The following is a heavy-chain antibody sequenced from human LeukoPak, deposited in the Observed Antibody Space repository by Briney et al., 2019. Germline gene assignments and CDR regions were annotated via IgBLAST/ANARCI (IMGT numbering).Heavy chain of an antibody. J-gene: IGHJ5*02. CDR2: ISTYNGNT. V-gene: IGHV1-18*01. CDR1: GYTFTSYG. Sequence: ASVKLSCKASGYTFTSYGITWVRQAPGQGLEWMGWISTYNGNTDYAQQFQGRVTLTTDTSTNTAYMELRSLRSDDTAIYYCATEKIGWLDPWGQGTLVTVSS. CDR3: ATEKIGWLDP. D-gene: IGHD2-21*01.